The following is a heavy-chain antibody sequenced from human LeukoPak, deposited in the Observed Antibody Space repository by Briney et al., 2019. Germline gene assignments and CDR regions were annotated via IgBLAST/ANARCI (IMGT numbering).Heavy chain of an antibody. D-gene: IGHD3-22*01. Sequence: PEGSLRLSCAASGFTFDDYAMHWVRQAPGKGLEWVSGISWNSGSIGYADSVKGRFTISRDNAKNSLYLQMNSLRAEDTALYYCAKDIGYDSSGYWDYWGQGTLVTVSS. V-gene: IGHV3-9*01. CDR3: AKDIGYDSSGYWDY. CDR1: GFTFDDYA. CDR2: ISWNSGSI. J-gene: IGHJ4*02.